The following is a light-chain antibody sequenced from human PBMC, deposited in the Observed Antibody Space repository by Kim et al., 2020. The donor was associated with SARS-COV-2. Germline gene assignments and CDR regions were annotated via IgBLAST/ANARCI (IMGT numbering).Light chain of an antibody. Sequence: ASIQLTSPLSSGHSNYAIAWHQQQPEKGPRFLMKFNSEGSHNRGDGIPDRFSVSSSGAERYLTISSLRSEDEGVYYCQAWATDIRVFGGGTQLTVL. CDR3: QAWATDIRV. CDR1: SGHSNYA. V-gene: IGLV4-69*01. CDR2: FNSEGSH. J-gene: IGLJ3*02.